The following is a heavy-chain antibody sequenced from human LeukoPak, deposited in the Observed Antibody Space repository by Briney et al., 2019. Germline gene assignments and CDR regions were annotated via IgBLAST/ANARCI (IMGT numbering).Heavy chain of an antibody. D-gene: IGHD6-19*01. CDR2: ISGSGGST. CDR3: AKLGASSGVSLSPHFDY. Sequence: GGSLRLSCAASGFTFSSYAMSWVRQAPGKGLEWVSAISGSGGSTYYADSVKGRFTISRDNSKNTLYLQMNSLRAEDTAVYYCAKLGASSGVSLSPHFDYWGQGTLVTVSS. CDR1: GFTFSSYA. V-gene: IGHV3-23*01. J-gene: IGHJ4*02.